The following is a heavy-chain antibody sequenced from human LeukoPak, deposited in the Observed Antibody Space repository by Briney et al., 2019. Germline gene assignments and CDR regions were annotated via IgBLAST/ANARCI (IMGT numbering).Heavy chain of an antibody. V-gene: IGHV4-30-2*01. CDR2: IYHSGST. D-gene: IGHD6-19*01. Sequence: SETLSLTCAVSGGSISSGGYSWSWIRQPPGKGLEWIGYIYHSGSTYYNPSLKSRVTISVDRSKNQFSLKLSSVTAADTAVYYCAREVAVADPFDYWGQGTLVTVSS. CDR1: GGSISSGGYS. CDR3: AREVAVADPFDY. J-gene: IGHJ4*02.